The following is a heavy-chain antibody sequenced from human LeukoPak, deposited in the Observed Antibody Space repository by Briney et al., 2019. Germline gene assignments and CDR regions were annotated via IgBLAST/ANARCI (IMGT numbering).Heavy chain of an antibody. CDR2: INHSGST. CDR3: TRRPYCSGGSCYGTGAWFDP. D-gene: IGHD2-15*01. CDR1: GGSFSDYS. J-gene: IGHJ5*02. V-gene: IGHV4-34*03. Sequence: SETLSLTCAVYGGSFSDYSWSWIRQPPGKGLEWIGEINHSGSTKYNPSLKSRITISVDTSKNQFSLKLSSVTAADTAVYYCTRRPYCSGGSCYGTGAWFDPWGQGTLVTVSS.